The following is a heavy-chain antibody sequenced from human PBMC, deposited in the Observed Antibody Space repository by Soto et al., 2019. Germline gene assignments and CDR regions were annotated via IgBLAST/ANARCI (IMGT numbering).Heavy chain of an antibody. CDR1: GGTFSSYA. Sequence: ASVKVSCKASGGTFSSYAISWVRQAPGQGLEWMGGIIPIFGTANYAQKFQGRVTITADESTSTAYMELSSLRSEDTAVYYCARSRSPSYYYDSSGYDDAFNIWGQGTMVTVSS. D-gene: IGHD3-22*01. V-gene: IGHV1-69*13. J-gene: IGHJ3*02. CDR3: ARSRSPSYYYDSSGYDDAFNI. CDR2: IIPIFGTA.